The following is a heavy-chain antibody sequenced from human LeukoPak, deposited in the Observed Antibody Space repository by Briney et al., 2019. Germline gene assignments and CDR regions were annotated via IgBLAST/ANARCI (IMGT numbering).Heavy chain of an antibody. J-gene: IGHJ4*02. Sequence: GGSLRLSCAASGFTFSDYWMHWVRQAPGKGLVWVSRLTSDGRSTSYADSVKGRFTMSRDNAKNALFLQMNSLRDEDTAVYYCARGASTYSDYWGQGTPVTVSS. CDR3: ARGASTYSDY. CDR1: GFTFSDYW. V-gene: IGHV3-74*01. CDR2: LTSDGRST.